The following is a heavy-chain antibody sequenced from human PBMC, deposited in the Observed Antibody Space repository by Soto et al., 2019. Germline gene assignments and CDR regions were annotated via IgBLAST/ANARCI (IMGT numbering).Heavy chain of an antibody. J-gene: IGHJ4*02. V-gene: IGHV3-74*01. CDR1: GFTFSKFW. CDR2: INPESTTI. D-gene: IGHD4-17*01. CDR3: TRDTFGDEDY. Sequence: EVQMVESGGGLVQPGGSLRLSCTASGFTFSKFWMHWVRQVPGKGLVWVSRINPESTTINYAAAVEGRFTISRDNAQNTLYLQMSSLIVEASAVYYCTRDTFGDEDYWGQGIPVTVSS.